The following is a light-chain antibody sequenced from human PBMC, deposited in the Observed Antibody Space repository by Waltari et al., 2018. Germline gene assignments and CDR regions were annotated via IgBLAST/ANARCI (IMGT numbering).Light chain of an antibody. V-gene: IGKV3-20*01. J-gene: IGKJ1*01. Sequence: EVVLTQSPGTLSLSPGERATLSCRASQSVSKYLAWYQQIPGQAPRLLIYAASTRATGIPDRFSGSGSGTDFSLTISRLEPEDFAVYYCQNHERLPATFGQGTKVEIK. CDR2: AAS. CDR1: QSVSKY. CDR3: QNHERLPAT.